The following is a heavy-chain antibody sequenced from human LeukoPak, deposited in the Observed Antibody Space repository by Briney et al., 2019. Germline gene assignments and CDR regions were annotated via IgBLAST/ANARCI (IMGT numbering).Heavy chain of an antibody. V-gene: IGHV3-23*01. J-gene: IGHJ4*02. Sequence: GSLRLSCAASGFTFSSYGMSWVRQAPGKGLEWVSAMSGGGGSTFYADSVKGRFTISRDNSKNTLYLQMNSLRDEDTAVYYCAKSHCGSFSCSRAEFWGQGTLVTVSS. CDR1: GFTFSSYG. CDR3: AKSHCGSFSCSRAEF. CDR2: MSGGGGST. D-gene: IGHD2-2*01.